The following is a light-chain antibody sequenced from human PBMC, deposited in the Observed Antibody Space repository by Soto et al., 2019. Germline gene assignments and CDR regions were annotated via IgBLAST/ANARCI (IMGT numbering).Light chain of an antibody. V-gene: IGLV2-14*01. CDR1: SSDVGGYNY. CDR2: EVS. Sequence: QSVLTQPASVSGSPGQAIPISCTGTSSDVGGYNYVSWYQQYPGKVPKLLIYEVSNRPSGVSNRFSGSKSGNTASLTISGLQAEDEADYYCSSYTSSSTLVFGTGTKLTVL. J-gene: IGLJ1*01. CDR3: SSYTSSSTLV.